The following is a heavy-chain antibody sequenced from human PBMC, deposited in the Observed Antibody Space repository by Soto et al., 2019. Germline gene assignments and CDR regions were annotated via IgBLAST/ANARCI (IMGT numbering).Heavy chain of an antibody. V-gene: IGHV2-5*02. Sequence: QITLKESGPTLVKPTQTLTLTCTFSGFSLNTNAVGVAWIRQPPGKALEWLALLYWADDKRYSPSLKSRLTITTDTSKNQVVLPMTNMDPEDTATYYCAHRRVRDSSGENFDSWGQGTLVTVSS. J-gene: IGHJ4*02. CDR1: GFSLNTNAVG. CDR3: AHRRVRDSSGENFDS. CDR2: LYWADDK. D-gene: IGHD6-19*01.